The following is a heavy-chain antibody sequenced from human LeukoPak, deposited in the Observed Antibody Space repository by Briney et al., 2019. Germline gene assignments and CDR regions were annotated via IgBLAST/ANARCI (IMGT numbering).Heavy chain of an antibody. V-gene: IGHV1-18*04. CDR3: ARGAAAGTPVDS. J-gene: IGHJ5*01. CDR2: ISAYNGNT. Sequence: ASVKVSCKASGYTFTIYGISWVRHAPGQGLECMGWISAYNGNTNYAQKLQGRVTMTTDTSTSTAYMELRSLRSDDTAVYYCARGAAAGTPVDSWGQGTLVTVSS. D-gene: IGHD6-13*01. CDR1: GYTFTIYG.